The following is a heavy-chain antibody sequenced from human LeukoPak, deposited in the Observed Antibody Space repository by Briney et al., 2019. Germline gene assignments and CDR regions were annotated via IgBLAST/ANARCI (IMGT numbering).Heavy chain of an antibody. CDR3: AREVFSFAYEQSKNYGMDV. CDR2: IYHSGST. CDR1: GGSISSSNW. D-gene: IGHD5-18*01. J-gene: IGHJ6*02. Sequence: SGTLSLTCAVSGGSISSSNWWSWVRQPPGKGLEWIGEIYHSGSTNYKPSLKSRVTISVDTSRNQFSLKLSSVTAADTAVYFCAREVFSFAYEQSKNYGMDVWGQGTTVTVSS. V-gene: IGHV4-4*02.